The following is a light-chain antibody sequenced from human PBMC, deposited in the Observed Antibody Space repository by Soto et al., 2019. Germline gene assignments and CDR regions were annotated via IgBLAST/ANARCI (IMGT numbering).Light chain of an antibody. CDR2: GAS. Sequence: DIGLTQSAGTLSLSTGERVTRSLGASQSVNSSYLAWYQHKNGQAPRFLIYGASSGATGIPDRFSGSLYGTVVNLTINILETDDLAVYDRHQYGNSPQTFGQGTKVDIK. CDR3: HQYGNSPQT. V-gene: IGKV3-20*01. CDR1: QSVNSSY. J-gene: IGKJ1*01.